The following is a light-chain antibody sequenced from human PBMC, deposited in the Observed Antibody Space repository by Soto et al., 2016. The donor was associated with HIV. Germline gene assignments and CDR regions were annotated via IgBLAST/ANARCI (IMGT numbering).Light chain of an antibody. Sequence: SYELTQPSSVSVSPGQTVRITCSGDVLAKKYARWFQQKPGQAPMLVIYKDSERPSGIPERFSGSSSGTTVTLTISGAQVEDEADYYCYSAADNNWVFSGRDQADRP. CDR1: VLAKKY. V-gene: IGLV3-27*01. CDR3: YSAADNNWV. J-gene: IGLJ3*02. CDR2: KDS.